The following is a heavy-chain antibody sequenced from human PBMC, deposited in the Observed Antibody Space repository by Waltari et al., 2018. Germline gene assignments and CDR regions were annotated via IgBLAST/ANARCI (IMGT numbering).Heavy chain of an antibody. CDR3: ARHISGNRYAIDY. CDR1: GYIFSNYW. D-gene: IGHD3-3*02. CDR2: MDPSDSYI. J-gene: IGHJ4*02. Sequence: EVQFVQSGAEVKKPGESLRISCQVSGYIFSNYWISWVRQMPGKGLEWMGGMDPSDSYIDYSPSFEGHVTISTDRSITTAYLQWSSLRASDSAMYYCARHISGNRYAIDYWGQGTLVTVSS. V-gene: IGHV5-10-1*03.